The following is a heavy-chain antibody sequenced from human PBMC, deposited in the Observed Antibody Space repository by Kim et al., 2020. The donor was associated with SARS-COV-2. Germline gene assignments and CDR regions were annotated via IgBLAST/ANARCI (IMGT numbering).Heavy chain of an antibody. Sequence: ASVKVSCKASGYTFTSYGISWVRQAPGQGLEWMGWISAYNGNTNYAQKLQGRVTMTTDTSTSTAYMELRSLRSDDTAVYYCAGLGCSGGSCPKSGAPGWFDPWGQGTLVTVSS. CDR3: AGLGCSGGSCPKSGAPGWFDP. D-gene: IGHD2-15*01. V-gene: IGHV1-18*01. J-gene: IGHJ5*02. CDR2: ISAYNGNT. CDR1: GYTFTSYG.